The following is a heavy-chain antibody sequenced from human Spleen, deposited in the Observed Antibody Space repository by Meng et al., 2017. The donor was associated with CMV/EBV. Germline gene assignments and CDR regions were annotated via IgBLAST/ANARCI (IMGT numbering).Heavy chain of an antibody. D-gene: IGHD4-17*01. J-gene: IGHJ1*01. Sequence: SETLSLTCGVSGGSISSGNYYWGWIRRPPGKGLQYIGSISYSGNTYYNPSLESRVTMSLETSKNQFSLKLTSVTAADTAAYYCARSPAGDFEYFQHWGQGTLVTVSS. CDR1: GGSISSGNYY. V-gene: IGHV4-39*07. CDR2: ISYSGNT. CDR3: ARSPAGDFEYFQH.